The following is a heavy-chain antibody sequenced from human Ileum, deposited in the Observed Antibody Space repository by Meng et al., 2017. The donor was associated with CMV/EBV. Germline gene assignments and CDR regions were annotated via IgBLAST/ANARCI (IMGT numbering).Heavy chain of an antibody. J-gene: IGHJ4*02. CDR3: ARDQDDDNGGNSLDY. Sequence: EVQLVESGGGLVQPGGSLRLSCAASGFTFSYYWMHWVRQAPGKGLVWVSRINNDGSDTIYADSVKGRFTISRDNAKNTLYLQMNSLRAEDTAVYYCARDQDDDNGGNSLDYWGQGGLVTVSS. CDR1: GFTFSYYW. V-gene: IGHV3-74*01. D-gene: IGHD4-23*01. CDR2: INNDGSDT.